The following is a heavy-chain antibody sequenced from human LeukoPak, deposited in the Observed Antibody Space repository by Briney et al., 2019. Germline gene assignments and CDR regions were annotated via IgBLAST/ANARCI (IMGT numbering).Heavy chain of an antibody. Sequence: PGGSLRLSCAASGFTFSSYAMHWVRQAPGKGLEWVAVISYDGSNKYYADSVKGRFTISRDNSKNTLYLQMNSLRAEDTAVYYCAGEAVYDSSGYCYFDYWGQGTLVTVSS. CDR3: AGEAVYDSSGYCYFDY. CDR2: ISYDGSNK. V-gene: IGHV3-30-3*01. CDR1: GFTFSSYA. J-gene: IGHJ4*02. D-gene: IGHD3-22*01.